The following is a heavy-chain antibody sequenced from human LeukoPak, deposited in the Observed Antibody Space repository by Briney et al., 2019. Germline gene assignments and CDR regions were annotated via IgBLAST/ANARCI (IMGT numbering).Heavy chain of an antibody. Sequence: SVKVSCKASGGTFSSYAISWVRQAPGQGLEWMGRIIPILGIANYAQKFQGRVTITADKSTSTAYMELSSLRSEDTAVYYCARDRDYGDYATSPFDYWGQGTLVTVSS. D-gene: IGHD4-17*01. V-gene: IGHV1-69*04. CDR2: IIPILGIA. CDR1: GGTFSSYA. CDR3: ARDRDYGDYATSPFDY. J-gene: IGHJ4*02.